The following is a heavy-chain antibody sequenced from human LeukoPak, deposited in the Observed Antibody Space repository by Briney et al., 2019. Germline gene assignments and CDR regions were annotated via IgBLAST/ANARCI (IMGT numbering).Heavy chain of an antibody. Sequence: GGSLRLSCAASGFTFSNYGMHWVRQAPGKGLEWVAFIRYDGSNKFYADSVKGRFTISRDNSKNTVYLQMNSLRDEDTAVCYCAGEQFGRQAYFDYWGQGTLVTVSS. CDR1: GFTFSNYG. J-gene: IGHJ4*02. CDR3: AGEQFGRQAYFDY. CDR2: IRYDGSNK. D-gene: IGHD3/OR15-3a*01. V-gene: IGHV3-30*02.